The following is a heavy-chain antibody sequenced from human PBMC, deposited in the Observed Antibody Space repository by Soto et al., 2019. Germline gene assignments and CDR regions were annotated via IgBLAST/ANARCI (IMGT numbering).Heavy chain of an antibody. CDR2: ISWNSGSI. D-gene: IGHD2-2*01. J-gene: IGHJ4*02. Sequence: GGSLRLSCAASGFTFDDYAMHWVRQAPGKGLEWVSGISWNSGSIGYADSVKGRFTISRDNAKNSLYLQMNSLRAEDTALYYCAKAPWGEDCSSTSCYYFDYWGQGTLVTVSS. CDR1: GFTFDDYA. CDR3: AKAPWGEDCSSTSCYYFDY. V-gene: IGHV3-9*01.